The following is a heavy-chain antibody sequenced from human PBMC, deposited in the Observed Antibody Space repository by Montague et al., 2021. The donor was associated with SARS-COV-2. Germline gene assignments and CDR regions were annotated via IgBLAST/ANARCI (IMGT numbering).Heavy chain of an antibody. CDR1: GGSISSYY. J-gene: IGHJ3*02. Sequence: SETLSLTCTVSGGSISSYYWSWIRQPPVKGLEWIGYIYYSGSTNXXPSLKSRVTISVDTSKNQFSLKLSSVTAADTAVYYCARGSGWMGNAFDIWGQGTMGTVSS. CDR3: ARGSGWMGNAFDI. D-gene: IGHD6-19*01. CDR2: IYYSGST. V-gene: IGHV4-59*01.